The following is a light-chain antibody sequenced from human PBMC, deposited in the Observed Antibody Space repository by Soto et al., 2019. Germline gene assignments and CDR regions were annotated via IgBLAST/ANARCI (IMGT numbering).Light chain of an antibody. CDR1: QSVRSSY. CDR2: GVS. J-gene: IGKJ1*01. Sequence: EIVLTQSPGTLSLSPGERATLSCRASQSVRSSYLAWYQQKPGQAPRLLIYGVSSRATGIPDRFSGSGSGTDFTLTIIRLEPEDFAVYSCQQYGSTPPTFGQGTKVEIK. V-gene: IGKV3-20*01. CDR3: QQYGSTPPT.